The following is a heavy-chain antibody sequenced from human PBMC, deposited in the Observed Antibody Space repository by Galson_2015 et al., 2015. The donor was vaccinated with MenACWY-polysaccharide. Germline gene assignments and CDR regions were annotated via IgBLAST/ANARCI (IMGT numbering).Heavy chain of an antibody. CDR1: GLTFSSYS. V-gene: IGHV3-21*01. CDR2: ISRSSSYI. Sequence: SLRLSCAASGLTFSSYSMYWVRQAPGKGLEWVSSISRSSSYIYYADSVKGRFTISRDNAKNSLYLQMNSLRAEDTAVYYCATRPYSSSWYGYFDYWAQGTLVTVSS. CDR3: ATRPYSSSWYGYFDY. J-gene: IGHJ4*02. D-gene: IGHD6-13*01.